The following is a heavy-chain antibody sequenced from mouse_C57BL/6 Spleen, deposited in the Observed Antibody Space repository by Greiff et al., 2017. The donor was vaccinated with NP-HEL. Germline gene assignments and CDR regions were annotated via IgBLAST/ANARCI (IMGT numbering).Heavy chain of an antibody. CDR2: IDPSDSYT. J-gene: IGHJ4*01. CDR1: GYTFTSYW. V-gene: IGHV1-69*01. D-gene: IGHD2-5*01. Sequence: QVQLQQPGAELVMPGASVKLSCKASGYTFTSYWMHWVKQRPGQGLEWIGEIDPSDSYTNYNQKFKGKSTLTVDKSSSTAYMQLSSLTSEDSAVYYCARYSNYPMDYWGQGTSVTVSS. CDR3: ARYSNYPMDY.